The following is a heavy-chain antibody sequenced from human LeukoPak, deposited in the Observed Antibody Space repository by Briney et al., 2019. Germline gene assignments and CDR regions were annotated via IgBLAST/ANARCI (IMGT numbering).Heavy chain of an antibody. CDR2: ISAYNGNT. V-gene: IGHV1-18*01. CDR1: GYTFTSYG. CDR3: AKGYYFDILSGYSSLDS. Sequence: ASVKVSCKASGYTFTSYGISWVRQAPGQGLEWMGWISAYNGNTNYAQKLQGRVTMTTDTSTSTAYMELRSLRSDDTAAYYCAKGYYFDILSGYSSLDSWGQGTLVTVSS. D-gene: IGHD3-9*01. J-gene: IGHJ4*02.